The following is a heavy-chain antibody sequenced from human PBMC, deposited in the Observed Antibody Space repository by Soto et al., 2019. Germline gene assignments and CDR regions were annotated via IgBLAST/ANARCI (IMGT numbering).Heavy chain of an antibody. CDR3: ARDGGYYDSSGSDAFDI. V-gene: IGHV1-69*04. CDR1: GGTFSSYT. D-gene: IGHD3-22*01. Sequence: SVKVSCKASGGTFSSYTISWVRQAPGQGLEWMGRIIPILGIANYAQKFQGRVTITADKSTSTAYMELSSLRSEDTAVYYCARDGGYYDSSGSDAFDIWGQGTMVTVS. CDR2: IIPILGIA. J-gene: IGHJ3*02.